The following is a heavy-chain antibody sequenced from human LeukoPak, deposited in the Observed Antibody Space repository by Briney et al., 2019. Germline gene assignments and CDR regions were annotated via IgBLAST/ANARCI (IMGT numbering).Heavy chain of an antibody. V-gene: IGHV3-74*01. D-gene: IGHD3-22*01. CDR2: INTDGSST. CDR1: GFTFSNYW. J-gene: IGHJ1*01. Sequence: GGALRLSCPASGFTFSNYWMHGVRQARWKGRVGVSGINTDGSSTTYADSVKDRFTISRDHPKKTLYLQMKRLSAEDTAVYYCAREPYYSDSSGYYQHWGQGTLVTVAS. CDR3: AREPYYSDSSGYYQH.